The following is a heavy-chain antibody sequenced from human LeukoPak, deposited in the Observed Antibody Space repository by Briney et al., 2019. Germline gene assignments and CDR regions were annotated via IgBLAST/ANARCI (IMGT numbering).Heavy chain of an antibody. CDR1: GFTFSSYW. V-gene: IGHV4-34*01. CDR3: ARGLNYDFWSGYLTNWFDP. J-gene: IGHJ5*02. CDR2: INHSGST. Sequence: GSLRLSCAASGFTFSSYWMSWVRQPPGKGLEWIGEINHSGSTNYNPSLKSRVTISVDTSKNQFSLKLSSVTAADTAVYYCARGLNYDFWSGYLTNWFDPWGQGTLVTVSS. D-gene: IGHD3-3*01.